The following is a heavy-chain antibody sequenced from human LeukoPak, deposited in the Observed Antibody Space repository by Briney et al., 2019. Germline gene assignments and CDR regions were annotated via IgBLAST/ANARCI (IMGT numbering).Heavy chain of an antibody. V-gene: IGHV4-59*01. CDR3: ARGVDCGGDCYIIDY. Sequence: SETLSVTCTVSGGSISSYYWSWIRQPPGKGLEWIGYIYYSGSTNYNPSLKSRVTISVDTSKNQFSLKLSSVTAADTAVYYCARGVDCGGDCYIIDYWAREPWSPSPQ. CDR2: IYYSGST. CDR1: GGSISSYY. J-gene: IGHJ4*02. D-gene: IGHD2-21*02.